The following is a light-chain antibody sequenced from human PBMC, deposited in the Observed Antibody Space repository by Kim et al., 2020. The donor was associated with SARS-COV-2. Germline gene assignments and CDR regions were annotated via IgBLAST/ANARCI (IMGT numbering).Light chain of an antibody. CDR1: SGHSSYS. Sequence: SSVKLTCTRGSGHSSYSIAWDQQQPGKARRYLMKLEGSGSYNKGSGVPDRFSGSSSGADRYLTISNLQSEDEADYYCETWDSNTWVFGGGTQLTVL. CDR3: ETWDSNTWV. J-gene: IGLJ3*02. CDR2: LEGSGSY. V-gene: IGLV4-60*03.